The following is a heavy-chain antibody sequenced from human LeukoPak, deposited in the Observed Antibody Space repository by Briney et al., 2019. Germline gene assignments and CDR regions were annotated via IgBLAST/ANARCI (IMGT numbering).Heavy chain of an antibody. V-gene: IGHV3-33*01. Sequence: PGRSLRLSCAASGFTFSDYGMHWVRQAPGKGLEWVAVIWYDGSNYYYADSVKGRFTISRDNSKNTLYLQMNSLRAEDTAVYYCARGPHIVVVIALDYWGQGTLVTVSS. CDR3: ARGPHIVVVIALDY. CDR1: GFTFSDYG. D-gene: IGHD2-21*01. CDR2: IWYDGSNY. J-gene: IGHJ4*02.